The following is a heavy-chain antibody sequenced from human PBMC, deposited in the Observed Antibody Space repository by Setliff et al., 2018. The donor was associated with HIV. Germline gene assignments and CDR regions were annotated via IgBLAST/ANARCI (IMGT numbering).Heavy chain of an antibody. CDR2: INHSGRT. V-gene: IGHV4-34*01. CDR3: AREDTTGYYSLSAFEI. CDR1: GGSFTNYF. Sequence: SETLSLTCAVYGGSFTNYFWSWIRQSPGKGLEWIGEINHSGRTKYNPSLKGRVTMSVDTSKNQFSLKLKSVTAADTAVYYCAREDTTGYYSLSAFEIWGQGTLVTVSS. J-gene: IGHJ3*02. D-gene: IGHD3-22*01.